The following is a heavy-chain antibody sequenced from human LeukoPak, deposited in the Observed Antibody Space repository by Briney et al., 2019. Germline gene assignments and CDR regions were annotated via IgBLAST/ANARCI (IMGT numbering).Heavy chain of an antibody. Sequence: GESLKTSCKGSGYSFTSYWIGWVRQMPGKGLEWMGIIYPGDSDTRYSPSFQGQVTISADKSISTAYLQWSSLKASDTAMYYCSRIKDILTGYGAFDIWGQGTMVTVSS. CDR3: SRIKDILTGYGAFDI. D-gene: IGHD3-9*01. CDR2: IYPGDSDT. V-gene: IGHV5-51*01. J-gene: IGHJ3*02. CDR1: GYSFTSYW.